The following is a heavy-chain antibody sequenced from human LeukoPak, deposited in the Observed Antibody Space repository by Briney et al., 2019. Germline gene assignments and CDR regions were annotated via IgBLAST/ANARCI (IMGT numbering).Heavy chain of an antibody. CDR1: GGSFTRYY. D-gene: IGHD5-24*01. J-gene: IGHJ4*03. CDR2: IDHRGDT. Sequence: SETLSLTCAVYGGSFTRYYWSWIRQSPGKGLEWIAEIDHRGDTNYNPSVKSRVTISVDTSKNQFSLKVRSLSAADTAVYYCARGATISETGYFDFWGQGTLVTVSS. CDR3: ARGATISETGYFDF. V-gene: IGHV4-34*01.